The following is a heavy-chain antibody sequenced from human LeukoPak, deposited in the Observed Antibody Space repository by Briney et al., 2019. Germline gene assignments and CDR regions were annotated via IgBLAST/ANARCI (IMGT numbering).Heavy chain of an antibody. Sequence: SQTLSLTCAISGDXVSSNSAAWNWIRQSPSRGLEWLGRTYYRSKWYNDYAVSVKSRITINPDTSKNQFSLQLNSVTPEDTAVYYCAGGHSSGWYGRDYFDYWGQGTLVTVSS. J-gene: IGHJ4*02. CDR1: GDXVSSNSAA. V-gene: IGHV6-1*01. D-gene: IGHD6-19*01. CDR2: TYYRSKWYN. CDR3: AGGHSSGWYGRDYFDY.